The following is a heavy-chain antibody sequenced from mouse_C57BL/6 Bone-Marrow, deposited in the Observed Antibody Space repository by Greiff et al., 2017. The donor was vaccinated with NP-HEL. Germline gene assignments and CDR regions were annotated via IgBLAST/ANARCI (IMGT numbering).Heavy chain of an antibody. D-gene: IGHD1-1*01. CDR3: ARWGGVEAFDY. CDR2: IRNKANGYTT. CDR1: GFTFTDYY. J-gene: IGHJ2*01. Sequence: EVQRVESGGGLVQPGGSLSLSCAASGFTFTDYYMSWVRQPPGKALEWLGFIRNKANGYTTEYSASVKGRFTISRDNSQSILYLQMNALRAEDSATYYCARWGGVEAFDYWGQGTTLTVSS. V-gene: IGHV7-3*01.